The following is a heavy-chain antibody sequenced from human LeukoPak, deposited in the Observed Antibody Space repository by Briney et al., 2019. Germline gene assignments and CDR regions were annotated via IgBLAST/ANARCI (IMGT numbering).Heavy chain of an antibody. CDR3: ARGSSTVVTFRYCGMDV. CDR1: GGSISSYY. V-gene: IGHV4-59*01. D-gene: IGHD4-23*01. CDR2: IYYSGST. Sequence: SETLSLTCTVSGGSISSYYWSWIRQPPGKGLEWIGYIYYSGSTNYNPSLKSRVTISVDTSKNQFSLKLSSVTAADTAVYYCARGSSTVVTFRYCGMDVWGQGTTVTVSS. J-gene: IGHJ6*02.